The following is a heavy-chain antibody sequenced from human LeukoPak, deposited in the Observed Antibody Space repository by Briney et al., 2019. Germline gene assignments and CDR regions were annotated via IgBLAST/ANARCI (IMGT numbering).Heavy chain of an antibody. CDR1: GFTFSDYY. V-gene: IGHV3-11*01. D-gene: IGHD3-22*01. Sequence: TGGPLRLSCAASGFTFSDYYMSWIRQAPGKGLEWVSYISSSGSTIYYADSVKGRFTISRDNAKNSLYLQMNSLRAEDTAVYYCARAGPMIDDAFDIWGQGTMVTVSS. CDR2: ISSSGSTI. CDR3: ARAGPMIDDAFDI. J-gene: IGHJ3*02.